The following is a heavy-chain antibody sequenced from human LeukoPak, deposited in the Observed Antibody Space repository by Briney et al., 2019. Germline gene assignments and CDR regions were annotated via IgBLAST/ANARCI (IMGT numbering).Heavy chain of an antibody. V-gene: IGHV3-48*02. CDR2: ISSSSSTI. CDR3: ARDLGAGSGSYSYYFDY. D-gene: IGHD3-10*01. CDR1: GFTFSSYS. Sequence: GGSLRLSCAASGFTFSSYSMNWVRQAPGKGLEWVSYISSSSSTIYYADSVKGRFTISRDNAKNSLYLQMNSLRDEDTAVYYCARDLGAGSGSYSYYFDYWGQGTLVTVSS. J-gene: IGHJ4*02.